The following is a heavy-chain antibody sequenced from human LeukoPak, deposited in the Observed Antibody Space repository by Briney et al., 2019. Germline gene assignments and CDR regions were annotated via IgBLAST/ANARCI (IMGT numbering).Heavy chain of an antibody. D-gene: IGHD1-26*01. CDR3: ARLSVIVGAALEYYYYYMDV. Sequence: SSETLSLTCAVYGGTFGGYYWSWIRQPPGKRLEWVGESNDSGGTNYNPSLKSRVTISADKSKNQASLKLTSVTAADTAVYYCARLSVIVGAALEYYYYYMDVWGQGTTVTVSS. J-gene: IGHJ6*03. CDR1: GGTFGGYY. V-gene: IGHV4-34*01. CDR2: SNDSGGT.